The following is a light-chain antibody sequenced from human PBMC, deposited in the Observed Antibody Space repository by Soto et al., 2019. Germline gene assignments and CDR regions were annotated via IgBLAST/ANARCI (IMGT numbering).Light chain of an antibody. CDR2: RVY. J-gene: IGKJ1*01. CDR1: QSISNNY. CDR3: QQHGSSPWT. V-gene: IGKV3-20*01. Sequence: EIVLTQSPGTVSLSPGERATLSCRASQSISNNYLTWYQQKPGQAPRLLIYRVYNRATGIPDRFSGSGSGTDFTLTISSLEPEDFAVYFCQQHGSSPWTFGQGTKVEI.